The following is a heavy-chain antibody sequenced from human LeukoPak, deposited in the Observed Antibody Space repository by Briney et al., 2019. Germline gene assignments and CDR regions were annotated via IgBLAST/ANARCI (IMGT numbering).Heavy chain of an antibody. D-gene: IGHD4-17*01. V-gene: IGHV3-33*01. CDR3: ATAPRGGDYGDY. Sequence: PGRSLRLSCAASGFTFSNYGMHWVRQAPGKGLEWVSFISYEGSNKYYADSVKGRFTISRDNSKNTLYMQMNSLIVEDTAVYYCATAPRGGDYGDYWGQGTLVTVSS. CDR2: ISYEGSNK. CDR1: GFTFSNYG. J-gene: IGHJ4*02.